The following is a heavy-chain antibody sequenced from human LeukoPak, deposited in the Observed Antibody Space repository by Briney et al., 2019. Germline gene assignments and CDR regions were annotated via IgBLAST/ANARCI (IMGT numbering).Heavy chain of an antibody. CDR1: GFTFSSYA. CDR3: AKDGCSSTSCYTGDY. Sequence: GGSLRLSCAASGFTFSSYAMSWVRQAPGKGLEWVSAISGSGGSTYYADSVKGRFTISRDNSKNTLYLQMNSLRAEDTAVYYCAKDGCSSTSCYTGDYWGQGTLVTVSS. J-gene: IGHJ4*02. V-gene: IGHV3-23*01. D-gene: IGHD2-2*02. CDR2: ISGSGGST.